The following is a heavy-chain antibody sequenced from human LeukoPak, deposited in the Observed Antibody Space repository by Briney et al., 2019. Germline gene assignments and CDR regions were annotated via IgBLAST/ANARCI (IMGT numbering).Heavy chain of an antibody. V-gene: IGHV3-23*01. CDR1: GLTFSSYA. D-gene: IGHD3-10*01. J-gene: IGHJ4*02. CDR2: ISGSGADT. Sequence: GGSLRLSCAASGLTFSSYAMTWVRQAPGKGLEWVSAISGSGADTYYADSVRGRFSISRDNSKNTLYLQMNSLTAEDTAVYYCAKDRGTMVRGVTYNWGQGTLVTVSS. CDR3: AKDRGTMVRGVTYN.